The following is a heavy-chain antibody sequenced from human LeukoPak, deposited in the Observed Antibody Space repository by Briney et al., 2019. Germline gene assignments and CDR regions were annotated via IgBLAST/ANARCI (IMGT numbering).Heavy chain of an antibody. CDR1: GYTFTGYY. CDR3: ARRYCTNGVCYPLDY. J-gene: IGHJ4*02. V-gene: IGHV1-2*02. CDR2: INPNSGGT. Sequence: ASVKVSCKASGYTFTGYYMHWVRQAPGQGLEWMGWINPNSGGTNYAQKFQGRVTMTRDTSISTAYMELSRLRSDDTAVYYCARRYCTNGVCYPLDYWGQGTLVTVSS. D-gene: IGHD2-8*01.